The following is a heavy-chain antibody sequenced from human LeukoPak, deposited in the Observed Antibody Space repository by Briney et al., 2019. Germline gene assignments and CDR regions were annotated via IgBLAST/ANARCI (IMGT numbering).Heavy chain of an antibody. D-gene: IGHD5-18*01. Sequence: GGSLRLSCSASGFTFSNYAMHWGRQTPGKGLEYVSAISSNGEITYYADSVKGRFSISRDNSKNTLYLQVSSLRAEDTALYYCVCPESGYSYGYVYWGERALVTVSS. V-gene: IGHV3-64D*09. CDR1: GFTFSNYA. J-gene: IGHJ4*02. CDR2: ISSNGEIT. CDR3: VCPESGYSYGYVY.